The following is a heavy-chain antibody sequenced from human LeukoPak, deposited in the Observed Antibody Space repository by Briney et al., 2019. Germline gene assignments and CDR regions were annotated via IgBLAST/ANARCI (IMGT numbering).Heavy chain of an antibody. J-gene: IGHJ2*01. Sequence: SETLSLTRTVSGGSISSSSYYWGWIRQPPGKGLEWIGSIYYSGSTYYNPSLKSRVTISVDTSKNQFSLKLSSVTAADTAVYYCARDHYGDYRYFDLWGRGTLVTVSS. CDR2: IYYSGST. CDR3: ARDHYGDYRYFDL. D-gene: IGHD4-17*01. CDR1: GGSISSSSYY. V-gene: IGHV4-39*07.